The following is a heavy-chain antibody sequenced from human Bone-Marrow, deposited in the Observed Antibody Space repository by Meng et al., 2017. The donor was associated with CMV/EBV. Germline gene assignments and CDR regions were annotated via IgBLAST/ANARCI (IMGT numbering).Heavy chain of an antibody. D-gene: IGHD3-22*01. J-gene: IGHJ4*02. CDR1: GGSISSTSYY. CDR2: IYSGGNT. CDR3: RGYYDSSGYYPSVDF. V-gene: IGHV4-39*01. Sequence: GSLRLSCTVSGGSISSTSYYWGWIRQPPGKGLEWIGSIYSGGNTYYNPSLMTRVTISVDTSKNQFSLKLSSVTAAATAVYYCRGYYDSSGYYPSVDFWGQGTLVTVSS.